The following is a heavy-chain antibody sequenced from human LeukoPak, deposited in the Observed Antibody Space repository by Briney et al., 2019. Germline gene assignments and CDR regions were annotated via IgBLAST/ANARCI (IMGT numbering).Heavy chain of an antibody. CDR2: INWNGGST. V-gene: IGHV3-20*04. J-gene: IGHJ6*03. D-gene: IGHD2-2*02. Sequence: GSLRLSCAASGFTFDDYGMSWVRQAPGKGLEWVSGINWNGGSTGYADSVKGRFTISRDNAKNSLYLQMNSLRAEDTALYYCARATCSSTSCYRNYYYYYMDVWGKGTRSPSP. CDR1: GFTFDDYG. CDR3: ARATCSSTSCYRNYYYYYMDV.